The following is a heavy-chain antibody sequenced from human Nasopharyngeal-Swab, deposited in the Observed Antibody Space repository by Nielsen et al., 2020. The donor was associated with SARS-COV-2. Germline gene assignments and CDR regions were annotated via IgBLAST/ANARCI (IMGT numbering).Heavy chain of an antibody. Sequence: GESLKISCKGSAYIFATSWIGWVRQMPGEGLEWMGIIYPGDSDTRYSPSFQGQVTIQADKSKRTAYLQWPSLKASDTALYYCARLGGYGSWADYWGQGTLVSVSS. D-gene: IGHD5-12*01. CDR1: AYIFATSW. CDR2: IYPGDSDT. CDR3: ARLGGYGSWADY. J-gene: IGHJ4*02. V-gene: IGHV5-51*01.